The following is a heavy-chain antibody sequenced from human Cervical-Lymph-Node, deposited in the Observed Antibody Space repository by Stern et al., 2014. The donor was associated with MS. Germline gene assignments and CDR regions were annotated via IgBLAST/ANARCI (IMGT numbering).Heavy chain of an antibody. Sequence: VQLVESGGGLLQPGGSLRLSCAASGFTVSTNNVTWVRQAPGKGLECVSVMYRGGGTYYADSLKGRFTISRDNSKNTVYFQMNSLRFEDTAVYYCSSDVGNYYYDKDVWGQGTTVTVSS. V-gene: IGHV3-53*01. CDR2: MYRGGGT. CDR3: SSDVGNYYYDKDV. J-gene: IGHJ6*02. CDR1: GFTVSTNN.